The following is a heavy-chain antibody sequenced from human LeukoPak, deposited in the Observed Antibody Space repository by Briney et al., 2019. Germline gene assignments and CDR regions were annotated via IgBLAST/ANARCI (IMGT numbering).Heavy chain of an antibody. D-gene: IGHD3-22*01. CDR1: GFTLSSYG. Sequence: GGSLRLSCAASGFTLSSYGMHWVRQAPGKGLEWVAVILYDGSNKYYADSVKGRFTISRDNSKNTLYLQMNSLRAEDTAVYYCAKEPRSWLLMYYFDYWGQGTLVTVSS. J-gene: IGHJ4*02. CDR2: ILYDGSNK. CDR3: AKEPRSWLLMYYFDY. V-gene: IGHV3-30*18.